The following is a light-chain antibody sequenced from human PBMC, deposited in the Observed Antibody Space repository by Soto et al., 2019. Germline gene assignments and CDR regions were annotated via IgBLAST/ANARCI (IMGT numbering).Light chain of an antibody. CDR2: AAS. CDR3: QLAIHFPRA. CDR1: QGIDNW. Sequence: DIQMTQSPSSVSASVGDSVTITCRASQGIDNWLAWYQQKPGMDPKLLISAASNLQSGVPTRFSGSGSGTDFTLTINSLQPEDFATYFCQLAIHFPRACGGGTKVEI. J-gene: IGKJ4*01. V-gene: IGKV1-12*01.